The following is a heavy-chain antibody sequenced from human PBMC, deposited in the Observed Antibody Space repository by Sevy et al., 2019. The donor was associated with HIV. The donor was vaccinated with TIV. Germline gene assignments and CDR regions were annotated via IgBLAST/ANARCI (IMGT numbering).Heavy chain of an antibody. CDR2: IYPGDSDT. CDR1: GYSFTSYW. V-gene: IGHV5-51*01. J-gene: IGHJ6*02. CDR3: ARDYRSLGYCSSTSCLYYYYGMDV. D-gene: IGHD2-2*01. Sequence: GESRKISCKGSGYSFTSYWIGWVRQMPGKGLEWMGIIYPGDSDTRYSPSFQGQVTISADKSISTAYLQWSSLKASDTAMYYCARDYRSLGYCSSTSCLYYYYGMDVWGQGTTVTVSS.